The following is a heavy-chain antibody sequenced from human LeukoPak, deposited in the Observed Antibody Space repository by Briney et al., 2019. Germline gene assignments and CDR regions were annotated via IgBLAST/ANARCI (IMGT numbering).Heavy chain of an antibody. CDR3: AKGVRFLDWWILDY. J-gene: IGHJ4*02. Sequence: GGSLRLSCAASGFSVSSKYMSWVRQAPGKGLEWVSVIHSGGGTHYAGSVKGRFTISRDNSKNTLYLQMNSLRAEDTAIYYCAKGVRFLDWWILDYWGQGSLVTVSS. D-gene: IGHD3-9*01. CDR2: IHSGGGT. V-gene: IGHV3-53*01. CDR1: GFSVSSKY.